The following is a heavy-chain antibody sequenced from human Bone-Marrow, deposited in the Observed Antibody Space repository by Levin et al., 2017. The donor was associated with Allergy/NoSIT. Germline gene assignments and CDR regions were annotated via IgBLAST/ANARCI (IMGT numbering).Heavy chain of an antibody. CDR3: ARGGRITMVRGVTKNWFDP. CDR2: INHSGST. Sequence: PSETLSLTCAVYGGSFSGYYWSWIRQPPGKGLEWIGEINHSGSTNYNPSLKSRVTISVDTSKNQFSLKLSSVTAADTAVYYCARGGRITMVRGVTKNWFDPWGQGTLVTVSS. D-gene: IGHD3-10*01. J-gene: IGHJ5*02. V-gene: IGHV4-34*01. CDR1: GGSFSGYY.